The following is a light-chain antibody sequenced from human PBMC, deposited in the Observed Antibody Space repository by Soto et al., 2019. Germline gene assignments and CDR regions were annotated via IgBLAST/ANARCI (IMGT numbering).Light chain of an antibody. CDR2: GTS. CDR3: QSYDFTLGAFWV. J-gene: IGLJ3*02. CDR1: ASNIGANYD. Sequence: QSLITHPPSFSGAPGQRVTISCTGGASNIGANYDVHWYQQLPGTAPKLLIYGTSNRPSGVPDRFSGSKSGTSASLAITGLQAEDEAHYFCQSYDFTLGAFWVFGGGTKVTVL. V-gene: IGLV1-40*01.